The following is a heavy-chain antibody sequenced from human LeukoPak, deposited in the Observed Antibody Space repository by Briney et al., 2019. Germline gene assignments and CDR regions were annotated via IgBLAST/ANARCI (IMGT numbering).Heavy chain of an antibody. D-gene: IGHD2-2*01. Sequence: PGGSLRLSCAASGFTFSSYSMNWVRQAPGKGLEWVSYISSSSSTIYYADSVKGRFTISRDNAKNSLYLQMNSLRAEGTAVYYCARLYCSSSSCYGEIDYWGQGTLVTVSS. V-gene: IGHV3-48*01. J-gene: IGHJ4*02. CDR2: ISSSSSTI. CDR3: ARLYCSSSSCYGEIDY. CDR1: GFTFSSYS.